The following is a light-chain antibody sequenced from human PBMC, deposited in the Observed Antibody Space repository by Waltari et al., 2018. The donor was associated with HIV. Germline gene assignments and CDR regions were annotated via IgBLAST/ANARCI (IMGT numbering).Light chain of an antibody. CDR1: SSDIGGYNH. Sequence: QSALTQPASVSGSPGQSITISCPGTSSDIGGYNHVSWYQQHPGKVPKLILYDVTIRPSGVSYRFSGSKSGNTASLTISGLQAEDEADYYCSSYTSSSTYVFGTGTKVTVL. V-gene: IGLV2-14*01. J-gene: IGLJ1*01. CDR2: DVT. CDR3: SSYTSSSTYV.